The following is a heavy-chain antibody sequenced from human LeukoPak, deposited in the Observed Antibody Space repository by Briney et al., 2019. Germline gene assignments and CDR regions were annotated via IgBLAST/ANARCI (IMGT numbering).Heavy chain of an antibody. CDR3: ARDWFPYGSGELAAIDY. D-gene: IGHD3-10*01. Sequence: PGGSLRLSCAASGFPFSSYPMHWVRQAPGKGLEWVAVISYDGSNKYYADSVKGRFTISRDNSKNTLYLQMNSLRAEDTAVYYCARDWFPYGSGELAAIDYWGQGTLVTVSS. CDR1: GFPFSSYP. V-gene: IGHV3-30*04. J-gene: IGHJ4*02. CDR2: ISYDGSNK.